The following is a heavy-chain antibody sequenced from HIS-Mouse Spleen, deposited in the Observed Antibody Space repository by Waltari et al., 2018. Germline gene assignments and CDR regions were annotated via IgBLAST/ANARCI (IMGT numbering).Heavy chain of an antibody. D-gene: IGHD6-13*01. CDR2: IYYSGST. CDR1: GGSISSSSYY. CDR3: AREIPYSSSWYDWYFDL. V-gene: IGHV4-39*07. Sequence: QLQLQESGPGLVTPSATLSLTCTVSGGSISSSSYYWGWIRQPPGTGLEWIGSIYYSGSTYYNPSLKSRVTISVDTSKNQFSLKLSSVTAADTAVYYCAREIPYSSSWYDWYFDLWGRGTLVTVSS. J-gene: IGHJ2*01.